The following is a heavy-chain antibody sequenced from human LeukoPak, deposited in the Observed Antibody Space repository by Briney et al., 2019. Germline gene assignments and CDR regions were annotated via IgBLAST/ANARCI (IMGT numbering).Heavy chain of an antibody. CDR3: ARVGQGYYDSSGYSSFDY. V-gene: IGHV1-18*01. J-gene: IGHJ4*02. CDR1: GYTFTSYG. D-gene: IGHD3-22*01. Sequence: GASVTVSCKASGYTFTSYGISWVRQAPGQGLEWMGWISAYNGNTNYAQKLQGRVTMTTDTSTSTAYMELRSLRSVDTAVYYCARVGQGYYDSSGYSSFDYWGQGTLVTVSS. CDR2: ISAYNGNT.